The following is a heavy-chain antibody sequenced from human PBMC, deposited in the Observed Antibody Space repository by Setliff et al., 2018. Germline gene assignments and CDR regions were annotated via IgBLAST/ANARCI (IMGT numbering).Heavy chain of an antibody. J-gene: IGHJ5*02. CDR3: ARGGMVRGVILRRNWFDP. V-gene: IGHV4-34*01. Sequence: ETLSLTCAVYGGSFSGYYWSWIRQPPGKGLEWIGEINHSGSTNYNPSLKSRVTISVDTSKNQFSLKLSSVTAADTAVYYCARGGMVRGVILRRNWFDPWGQGTLVTVSS. D-gene: IGHD3-10*01. CDR2: INHSGST. CDR1: GGSFSGYY.